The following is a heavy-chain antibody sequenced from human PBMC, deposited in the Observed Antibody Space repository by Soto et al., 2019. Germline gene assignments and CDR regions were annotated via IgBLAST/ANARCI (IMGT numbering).Heavy chain of an antibody. V-gene: IGHV4-59*08. CDR1: GGSISSYY. J-gene: IGHJ4*02. Sequence: QVQLQESGPGLVKPSETLSLTCTVSGGSISSYYWSWIRQPPGKGLEWIGYIYYRRSTNYNPSLTSRVTISVDTAKTQFSLKLSSLTAADTAVYYCASRYGGTLDYWGQGTLVTVSS. D-gene: IGHD4-17*01. CDR2: IYYRRST. CDR3: ASRYGGTLDY.